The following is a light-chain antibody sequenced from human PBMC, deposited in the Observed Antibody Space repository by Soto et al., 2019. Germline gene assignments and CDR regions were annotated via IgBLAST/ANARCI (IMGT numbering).Light chain of an antibody. CDR2: DVT. J-gene: IGLJ2*01. Sequence: QSALTQPPSASGSPGQSVTISCTGTSSDHVSWYQQHPGKAPQLMIYDVTRRPSGVPDRFSGSKSGNTASLTVSGLQADDEADYYCSLYTLSNHNLVFGGGTKL. CDR3: SLYTLSNHNLV. CDR1: SSDH. V-gene: IGLV2-8*01.